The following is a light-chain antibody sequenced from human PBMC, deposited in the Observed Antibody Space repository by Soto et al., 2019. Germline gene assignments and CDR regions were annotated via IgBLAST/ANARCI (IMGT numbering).Light chain of an antibody. V-gene: IGKV1-5*01. Sequence: GYRVTITCRASQSITTFLAWYQQKPGKAPQILIYDASKLEPGVPSRLSGGGSGTEFTLTTSSLQPDDFATYYCQQYSTYPLTFGGGTKVDIK. CDR3: QQYSTYPLT. CDR2: DAS. CDR1: QSITTF. J-gene: IGKJ4*01.